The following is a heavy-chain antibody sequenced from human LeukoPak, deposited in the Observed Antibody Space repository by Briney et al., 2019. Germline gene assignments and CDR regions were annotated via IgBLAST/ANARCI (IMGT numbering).Heavy chain of an antibody. J-gene: IGHJ4*02. CDR1: GYSISSGYY. D-gene: IGHD3-3*01. CDR2: IYHSGST. V-gene: IGHV4-38-2*01. Sequence: SETLSLXCAVSGYSISSGYYWGWIRQPPGKGLEWIGSIYHSGSTYYNPSLKSRVTISVDTSKNQFSLKLSSVTAADTAVYYCARQALRFLEWFQGPYFDYWGQGTLVTVSS. CDR3: ARQALRFLEWFQGPYFDY.